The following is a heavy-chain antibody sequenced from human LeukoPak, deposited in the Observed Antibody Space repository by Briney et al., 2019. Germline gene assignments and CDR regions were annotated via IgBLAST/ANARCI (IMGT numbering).Heavy chain of an antibody. Sequence: SETLSLTCAVSGYSLSSGYYWGWIRQPPGKGLGGIGSIYHSGSTYYNPSLKRGVTISLDTSKNQFSLKLSSVTAADTAVYYCARSPERWLQLLIDYWGQGTLVTVSS. CDR3: ARSPERWLQLLIDY. J-gene: IGHJ4*02. V-gene: IGHV4-38-2*01. CDR2: IYHSGST. CDR1: GYSLSSGYY. D-gene: IGHD5-24*01.